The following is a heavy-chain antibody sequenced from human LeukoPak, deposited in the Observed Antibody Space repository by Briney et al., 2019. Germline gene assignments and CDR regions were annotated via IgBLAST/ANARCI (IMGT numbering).Heavy chain of an antibody. J-gene: IGHJ5*02. Sequence: PGGSLRLSCAASGFTFSDYYMSWIRQAPGKGLEWVSYISSSGSTIYYADSVKGRFTISRDNAKNSLYLQMNSLRVEDMAVYYCARDLVVLGRWSWFDPRGQGTLVTVSS. D-gene: IGHD2-8*02. CDR1: GFTFSDYY. V-gene: IGHV3-11*04. CDR2: ISSSGSTI. CDR3: ARDLVVLGRWSWFDP.